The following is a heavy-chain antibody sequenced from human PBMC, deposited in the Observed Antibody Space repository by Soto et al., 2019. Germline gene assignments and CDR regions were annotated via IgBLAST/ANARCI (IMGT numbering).Heavy chain of an antibody. CDR2: INHSGST. V-gene: IGHV4-34*01. J-gene: IGHJ4*02. D-gene: IGHD2-2*01. CDR1: GGSFSGYY. Sequence: SETLSLTCAVYGGSFSGYYWSWIRQPPGKGLEWIGEINHSGSTNHNPSLKSRVTISVDTSKNQFSLNLSSVTAADTAIYYCARGAYCSRANCYGGFDYWGLGTLVTVSS. CDR3: ARGAYCSRANCYGGFDY.